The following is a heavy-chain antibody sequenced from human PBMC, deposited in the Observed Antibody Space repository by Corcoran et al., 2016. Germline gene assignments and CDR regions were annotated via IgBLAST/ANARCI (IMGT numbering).Heavy chain of an antibody. D-gene: IGHD2-2*01. Sequence: QVQLVESGGGVVQPGRSLRLSCAASGFTFSSYGMHWVRQAPGKGLAWVTIIAYDGSNEYYADSVKGRFTISRDNSKNTVYLQMNSLRAEDTAAEYWAEDGGYCSSTSCQGGWAYTFDVWGQGTMVTVSS. CDR2: IAYDGSNE. V-gene: IGHV3-30*18. CDR3: AEDGGYCSSTSCQGGWAYTFDV. J-gene: IGHJ3*01. CDR1: GFTFSSYG.